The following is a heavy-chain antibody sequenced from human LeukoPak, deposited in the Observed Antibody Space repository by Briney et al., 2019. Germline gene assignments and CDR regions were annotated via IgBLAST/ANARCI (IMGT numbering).Heavy chain of an antibody. CDR1: GYSISSGYY. D-gene: IGHD4-17*01. J-gene: IGHJ4*02. CDR2: IYHSGST. CDR3: ARRTRDLTTVTKGFDH. Sequence: PSETLSLTCTVSGYSISSGYYWGWIRQPPGKGLEWIGSIYHSGSTYHNPSLKSRVTISVDTSKNQFSLKLRPVTAADTAVYYCARRTRDLTTVTKGFDHWGQGTLVAVSS. V-gene: IGHV4-38-2*02.